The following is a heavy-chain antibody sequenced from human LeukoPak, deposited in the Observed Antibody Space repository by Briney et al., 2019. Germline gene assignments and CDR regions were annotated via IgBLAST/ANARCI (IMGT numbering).Heavy chain of an antibody. CDR2: ISNTGSVI. V-gene: IGHV3-48*04. D-gene: IGHD6-6*01. Sequence: GGSLRLSCAASGSTFSSHTMNWVRQAPGKGLEWISYISNTGSVIYYADSVKGRFTISRDNAKNSLYLQMNSLRAEDTAVYYCARDHSSSSFYYYMDVWGKGTTVTVSS. CDR1: GSTFSSHT. CDR3: ARDHSSSSFYYYMDV. J-gene: IGHJ6*03.